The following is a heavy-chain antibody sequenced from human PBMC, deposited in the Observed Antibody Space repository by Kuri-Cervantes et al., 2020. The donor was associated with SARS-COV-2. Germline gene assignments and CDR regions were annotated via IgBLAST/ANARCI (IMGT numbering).Heavy chain of an antibody. CDR2: ILYDGSNK. CDR3: AKDSLLWFGETYYYYYGMDV. CDR1: GFTFSSYG. V-gene: IGHV3-30*18. Sequence: GGSLRLSCAASGFTFSSYGMHWVRQAPGKGLEWVAVILYDGSNKYYADSVKGRFTISRDNSKNTLYLQMNSLRAEDTAVYYCAKDSLLWFGETYYYYYGMDVWGQGTTVTVSS. J-gene: IGHJ6*02. D-gene: IGHD3-10*01.